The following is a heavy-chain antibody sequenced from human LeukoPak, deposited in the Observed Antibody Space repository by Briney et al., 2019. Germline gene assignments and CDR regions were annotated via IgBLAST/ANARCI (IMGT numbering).Heavy chain of an antibody. D-gene: IGHD2-15*01. Sequence: GGSLRLSCAASGFSFSSHWMHWVRQAPGKGLVWVSRINGDGSSTTDADSVKGRFTISRDNAKNTLYLQMNSLGAEDTAVYYCARDTQAARFDYWGQGTLVTVSS. CDR2: INGDGSST. CDR1: GFSFSSHW. CDR3: ARDTQAARFDY. V-gene: IGHV3-74*01. J-gene: IGHJ4*02.